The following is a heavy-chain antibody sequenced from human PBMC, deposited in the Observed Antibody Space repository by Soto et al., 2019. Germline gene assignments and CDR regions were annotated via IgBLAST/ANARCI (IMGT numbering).Heavy chain of an antibody. J-gene: IGHJ4*02. CDR1: GFTVTNTW. D-gene: IGHD6-19*01. CDR3: TTDGGTVPQWLSYAY. V-gene: IGHV3-15*01. CDR2: IKSKTDGGTT. Sequence: LRLFCAASGFTVTNTWMSWVRQAPGKGREWVGRIKSKTDGGTTDYAAAVKGRFTISRDDSRNALYLQMNSLKTEHTAVYYCTTDGGTVPQWLSYAYRGRGTLVTVSS.